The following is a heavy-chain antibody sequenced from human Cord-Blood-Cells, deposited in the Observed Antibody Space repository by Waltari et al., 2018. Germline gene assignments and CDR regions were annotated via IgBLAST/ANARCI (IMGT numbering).Heavy chain of an antibody. CDR3: ARGYCTNGVCYFDY. CDR1: GFTFSSYS. J-gene: IGHJ4*02. V-gene: IGHV3-21*01. D-gene: IGHD2-8*01. Sequence: EVQLVESGGGLVKPGGSLRLSCAASGFTFSSYSMNWVRQAPGKGLEWVSSISSSSSYIYYADSVKGRFTISRDNAKNSLYLQMNSLRAEDTAVYYCARGYCTNGVCYFDYWGQGTLATVSS. CDR2: ISSSSSYI.